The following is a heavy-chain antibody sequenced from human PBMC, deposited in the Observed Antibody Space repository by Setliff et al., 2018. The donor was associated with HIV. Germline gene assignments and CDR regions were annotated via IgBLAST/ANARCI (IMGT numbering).Heavy chain of an antibody. D-gene: IGHD3-10*01. J-gene: IGHJ6*02. CDR1: GGSFSGYY. CDR2: LSPSGTT. Sequence: SETLSLTCAVYGGSFSGYYWNWIRQPPGKGLEWIGELSPSGTTRSNPSLQSRVTISLDTSNNQFSLKLSSVTAADTAVYYCAGPMVRGIITRPYYYYGMDVWGQGTTVTVSS. V-gene: IGHV4-34*01. CDR3: AGPMVRGIITRPYYYYGMDV.